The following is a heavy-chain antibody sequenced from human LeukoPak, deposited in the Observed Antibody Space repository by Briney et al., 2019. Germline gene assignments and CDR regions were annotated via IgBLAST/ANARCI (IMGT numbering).Heavy chain of an antibody. CDR1: GYTFTSYY. D-gene: IGHD3-10*01. CDR2: INPSGGST. Sequence: ASVKVSFKASGYTFTSYYMHWMRQAPGQGLEWMGIINPSGGSTSYAQKFQGRVTMTRDTSTSTVYMELSSLRSEDTAVYYCARAYGSGSYTLLFFDYWGQGTLVTVSS. V-gene: IGHV1-46*01. CDR3: ARAYGSGSYTLLFFDY. J-gene: IGHJ4*02.